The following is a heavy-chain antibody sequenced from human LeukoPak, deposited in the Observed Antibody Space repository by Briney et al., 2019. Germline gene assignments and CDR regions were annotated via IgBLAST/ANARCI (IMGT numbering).Heavy chain of an antibody. J-gene: IGHJ4*02. D-gene: IGHD3-16*01. V-gene: IGHV4-39*01. Sequence: PSDTLSLTCTVSGGSTSPSNYYWAWIRRPPGKGLDWTGSMYYSGSPCYSPSSKSRVTISLDTSKNQFSLKLSSVTAADTAVYYCAGGLKTDYWGQGTLVTVSS. CDR2: MYYSGSP. CDR1: GGSTSPSNYY. CDR3: AGGLKTDY.